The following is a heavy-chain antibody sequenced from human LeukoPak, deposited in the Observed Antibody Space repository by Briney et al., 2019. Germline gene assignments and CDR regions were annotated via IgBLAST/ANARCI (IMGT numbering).Heavy chain of an antibody. CDR3: ARGDGGSGRGWFDP. CDR2: IYSGGST. J-gene: IGHJ5*02. CDR1: GFTVSTTY. Sequence: PGGSLRLSCAASGFTVSTTYMSWVRQAPGKGLEWVSVIYSGGSTYYADSVKGRFTISRDSSKNTLYLRMNSLRADDTAVYYCARGDGGSGRGWFDPWGQGTLVTVSS. V-gene: IGHV3-53*01. D-gene: IGHD6-19*01.